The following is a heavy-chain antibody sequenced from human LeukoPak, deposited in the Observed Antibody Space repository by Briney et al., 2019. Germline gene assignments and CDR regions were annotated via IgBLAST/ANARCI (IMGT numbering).Heavy chain of an antibody. CDR2: ISYDGSNK. CDR3: ARGGGSGSYYAGY. J-gene: IGHJ4*02. V-gene: IGHV3-30*03. CDR1: GFTFSDYY. D-gene: IGHD1-26*01. Sequence: GGSLRLSCAASGFTFSDYYMSWIRQAPGKGLEWVAVISYDGSNKYCADSVKGRFTISRDNSKNTLYLQMNSLRAEDTAVYYCARGGGSGSYYAGYWGQGTLVTVSS.